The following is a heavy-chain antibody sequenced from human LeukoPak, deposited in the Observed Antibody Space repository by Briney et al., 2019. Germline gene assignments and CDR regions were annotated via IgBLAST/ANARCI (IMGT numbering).Heavy chain of an antibody. V-gene: IGHV3-30*18. Sequence: GGSLRLSCAASGFTFSSYGMHWVRQAPGKGLEWVAVISYDGSNKYYADSVKGRFTISRDNSKNTLYLQMNSLRAEDTAVYYCAKDLAYDSSGYLYYYYYGMDVWGQGATVTVSS. CDR1: GFTFSSYG. CDR3: AKDLAYDSSGYLYYYYYGMDV. D-gene: IGHD3-22*01. CDR2: ISYDGSNK. J-gene: IGHJ6*02.